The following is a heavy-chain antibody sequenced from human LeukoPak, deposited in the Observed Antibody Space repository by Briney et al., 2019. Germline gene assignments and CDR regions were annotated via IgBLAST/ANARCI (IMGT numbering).Heavy chain of an antibody. D-gene: IGHD3-3*01. V-gene: IGHV4-59*01. J-gene: IGHJ5*02. CDR1: GGSISSYY. CDR2: IHYSGST. CDR3: ARAEAYYDFWSGYYTKLWFDP. Sequence: SETLSLTCTVSGGSISSYYWSWIRQPPGKGLEWIGYIHYSGSTNYNPSLKSRVTISVDTSKNQFSLKLSSVTAADTAVYYCARAEAYYDFWSGYYTKLWFDPWGQGTLVTVSS.